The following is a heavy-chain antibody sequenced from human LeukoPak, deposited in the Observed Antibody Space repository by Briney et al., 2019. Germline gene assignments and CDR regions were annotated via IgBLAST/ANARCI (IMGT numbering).Heavy chain of an antibody. CDR3: ARGGGYASPIGY. D-gene: IGHD5-12*01. CDR1: GGSISTYY. Sequence: SETLSLTCTLSGGSISTYYWSWIRQPPGKGLEWIGRIYHSGSTNYNPSLKSRVTISVDTSKNQFSLKLSSVTAADTAVYYCARGGGYASPIGYWGQGALVTVSS. V-gene: IGHV4-59*01. J-gene: IGHJ4*02. CDR2: IYHSGST.